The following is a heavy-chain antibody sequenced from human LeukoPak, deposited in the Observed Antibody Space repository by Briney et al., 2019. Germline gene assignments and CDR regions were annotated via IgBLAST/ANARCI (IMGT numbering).Heavy chain of an antibody. CDR3: AREGAMVSTDAFDI. V-gene: IGHV3-21*01. CDR1: GFTFSSYS. CDR2: ISSSSSYI. Sequence: GGSLRLSCAASGFTFSSYSMNWVRQAPGKGLEWVSSISSSSSYIYYADSVKGRFTISRDNAKNSLYLQMNSLRAEDTAVYYCAREGAMVSTDAFDIWGQGTTVTVSS. D-gene: IGHD5-18*01. J-gene: IGHJ3*02.